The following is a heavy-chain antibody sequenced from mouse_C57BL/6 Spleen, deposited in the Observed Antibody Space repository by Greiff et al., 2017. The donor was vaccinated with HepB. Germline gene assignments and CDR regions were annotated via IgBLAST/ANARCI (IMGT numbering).Heavy chain of an antibody. CDR2: INPGSGGT. D-gene: IGHD1-1*01. CDR3: ARAGITTVGEAY. V-gene: IGHV1-54*01. Sequence: VKLMESGAELVRPGTSVKVSCKASGYAFTNYLIEWVKQRPGQGLEWIGVINPGSGGTNYNEKFKGKATLTADKSSSTAYMQLSSLTSEDSAVYFCARAGITTVGEAYWGQGTLVTVSA. J-gene: IGHJ3*01. CDR1: GYAFTNYL.